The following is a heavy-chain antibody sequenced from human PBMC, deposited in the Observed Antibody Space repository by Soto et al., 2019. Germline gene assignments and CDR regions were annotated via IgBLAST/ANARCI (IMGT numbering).Heavy chain of an antibody. CDR3: VKGFGELFPDY. CDR1: GGTFSSYA. Sequence: GASVKVSCKASGGTFSSYAISWVRQAPGQGLEWMGGIIPIFGTANYAQKFQGRVTITADESTSTAYMELSSLRSEDTAVYYCVKGFGELFPDYWGQGTLVTVSS. V-gene: IGHV1-69*13. D-gene: IGHD3-10*01. J-gene: IGHJ4*02. CDR2: IIPIFGTA.